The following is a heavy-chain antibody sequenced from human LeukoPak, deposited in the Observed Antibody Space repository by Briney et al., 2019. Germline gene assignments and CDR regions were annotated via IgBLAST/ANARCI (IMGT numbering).Heavy chain of an antibody. CDR2: VVGSGGST. V-gene: IGHV3-23*01. CDR3: TKAQIYSSSSCFDY. D-gene: IGHD6-6*01. CDR1: GFTFSSYW. Sequence: GGSLRLSCAASGFTFSSYWMSWVRQAPGKGLEWVSTVVGSGGSTYYADSVKGRFTISRGNSRNTVFLQLNRLRGEDTAVYYCTKAQIYSSSSCFDYWGQGTLVTVSS. J-gene: IGHJ4*02.